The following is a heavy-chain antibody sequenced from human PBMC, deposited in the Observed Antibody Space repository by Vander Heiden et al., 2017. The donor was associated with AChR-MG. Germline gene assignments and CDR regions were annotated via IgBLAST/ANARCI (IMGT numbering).Heavy chain of an antibody. CDR3: ARDIVVVPAALGDYYYYYGMDV. D-gene: IGHD2-2*01. V-gene: IGHV3-7*01. J-gene: IGHJ6*02. CDR2: IKQDGSEK. Sequence: EVQLVESGGGLVQPGGSLSLSCAASGFTFSSYWMSWVRQAPGKGLEWVANIKQDGSEKYYVDSVKGRFTISRDNAKNSLYLQMNSLRAEDTAVYYCARDIVVVPAALGDYYYYYGMDVWGQGTTVTVSS. CDR1: GFTFSSYW.